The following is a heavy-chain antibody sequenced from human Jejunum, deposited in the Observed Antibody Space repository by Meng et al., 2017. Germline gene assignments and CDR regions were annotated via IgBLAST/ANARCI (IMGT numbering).Heavy chain of an antibody. V-gene: IGHV2-5*05. D-gene: IGHD2-15*01. CDR3: THRREDPRSAFYYLDY. CDR2: IYWDDDK. J-gene: IGHJ4*02. CDR1: GVSLSSTGVS. Sequence: QITLKESGPTLVKPTQTLTLTCSLSGVSLSSTGVSVGWIRQPPGKALEWLALIYWDDDKRYDPSLMSRLTITKDTSMNHVVLTMTNIDPVDTGTYYCTHRREDPRSAFYYLDYWGRGTLVTVSS.